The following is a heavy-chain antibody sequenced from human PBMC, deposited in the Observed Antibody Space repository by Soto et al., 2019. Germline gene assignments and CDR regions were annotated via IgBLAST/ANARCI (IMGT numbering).Heavy chain of an antibody. CDR2: ISAYNGNT. CDR1: GYTFTSYG. CDR3: AKIPTSGWSSSWYPLPHHFDP. V-gene: IGHV1-18*01. D-gene: IGHD6-13*01. Sequence: QVQLVQSGAEVKKPGASVKVSCKASGYTFTSYGISWVRQAPGQGLEWMGWISAYNGNTNYAQKLQGRVTMTTDTSTSTAYMELRSLRSDDTAVYYCAKIPTSGWSSSWYPLPHHFDPWGQGTLVTVSS. J-gene: IGHJ5*02.